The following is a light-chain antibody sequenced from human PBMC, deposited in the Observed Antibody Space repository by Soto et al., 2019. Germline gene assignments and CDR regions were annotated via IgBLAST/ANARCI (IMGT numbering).Light chain of an antibody. CDR1: QSISNY. CDR2: AAF. Sequence: DIQMTQSPSSLSASVGDRVTITCRASQSISNYLNWYQQKPGKAPNLLIYAAFSLHSAVPSRFSGSGSGTDFTFTISSLQPEDFATYYCQQSYSTPRTFGQGTKVEIK. J-gene: IGKJ1*01. V-gene: IGKV1-39*01. CDR3: QQSYSTPRT.